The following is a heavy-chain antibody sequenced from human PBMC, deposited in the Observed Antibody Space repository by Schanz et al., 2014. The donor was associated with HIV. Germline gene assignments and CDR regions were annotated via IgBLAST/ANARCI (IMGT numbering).Heavy chain of an antibody. CDR3: ARGECDFWSGYCPHFHYFDLDA. Sequence: QVQLVQSGAEVKKPGSSVKVSCKASGGTFNTYAINWVRLAPGQGLEWMGGIIPIFGTTNYAQKFQGRVTITADESTNTAYMELSSLRSEDTAVYYCARGECDFWSGYCPHFHYFDLDAWGPGTSVTVSS. CDR2: IIPIFGTT. V-gene: IGHV1-69*01. D-gene: IGHD3-3*01. J-gene: IGHJ6*02. CDR1: GGTFNTYA.